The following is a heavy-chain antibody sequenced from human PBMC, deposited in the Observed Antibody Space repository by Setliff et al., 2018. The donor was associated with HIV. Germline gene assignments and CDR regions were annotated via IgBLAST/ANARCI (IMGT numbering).Heavy chain of an antibody. V-gene: IGHV1-46*01. Sequence: ASVKVSCKASGYTFTNYYIHWVRQAPGQGLEWMGIINPSGGSTTYAQNFQGRVTMTRDTSTSTVYMELRSLKSEGTAVYYCARDMSGGDGYNHGAFDIWGQGTMVTVSS. D-gene: IGHD5-12*01. CDR2: INPSGGST. CDR1: GYTFTNYY. J-gene: IGHJ3*02. CDR3: ARDMSGGDGYNHGAFDI.